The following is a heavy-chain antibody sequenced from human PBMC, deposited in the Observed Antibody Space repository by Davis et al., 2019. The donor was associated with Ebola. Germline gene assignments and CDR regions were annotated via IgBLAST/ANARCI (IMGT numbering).Heavy chain of an antibody. D-gene: IGHD2-2*02. J-gene: IGHJ4*02. CDR2: INPSGGST. V-gene: IGHV1-46*01. CDR1: GYTFTSYY. Sequence: ASVKVSCKASGYTFTSYYMHWVRQAPGQGLEWMGIINPSGGSTSYAQKFQGRVTMTRDTSTSTVYMELSSLRSEDTAVYYCARGLLTRYQPLLYPFDYWGQGTLVTVSS. CDR3: ARGLLTRYQPLLYPFDY.